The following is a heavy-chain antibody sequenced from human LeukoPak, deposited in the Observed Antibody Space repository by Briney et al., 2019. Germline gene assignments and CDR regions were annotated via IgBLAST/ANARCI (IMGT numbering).Heavy chain of an antibody. Sequence: ASETLSLTCAVYGGSFSGYYWSCIRQPPGKGLEWIGSIYYRGNTYYNPSLKSRVTISADTSKNQFSLKLTSVTAADTAVYYCARGRLTTGGWFDPWGQGTLVTVSS. CDR2: IYYRGNT. D-gene: IGHD3-9*01. CDR3: ARGRLTTGGWFDP. CDR1: GGSFSGYY. V-gene: IGHV4-34*01. J-gene: IGHJ5*02.